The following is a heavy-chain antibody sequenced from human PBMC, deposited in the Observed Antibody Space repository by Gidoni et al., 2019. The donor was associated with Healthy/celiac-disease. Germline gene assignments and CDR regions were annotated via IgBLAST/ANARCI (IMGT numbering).Heavy chain of an antibody. D-gene: IGHD2-2*01. Sequence: EVQLLESGGGLVQPGGSLRLSCAASGFTFSSYAMSWVRQAPGKGLEWVSAISGSGGSTYYADSVKGRFTISRDNSKNTLYLQMNSLRAEDTAVYYCANGEDIVVVPAAYFDYWGQGTLVTVSS. V-gene: IGHV3-23*01. CDR3: ANGEDIVVVPAAYFDY. J-gene: IGHJ4*02. CDR1: GFTFSSYA. CDR2: ISGSGGST.